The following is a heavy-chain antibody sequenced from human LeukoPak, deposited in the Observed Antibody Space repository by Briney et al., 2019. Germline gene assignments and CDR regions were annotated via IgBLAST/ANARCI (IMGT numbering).Heavy chain of an antibody. D-gene: IGHD5-12*01. Sequence: GGSLRLSCAASGFAFSSYWMHWVRQAPGKGLVWVSRIKSDGSNTTYADSVKGRFTISRDNAKNTLSLQMNSLRAKDTAVYFCARARGGYNGYAFVIWGQGTLVTVSS. CDR1: GFAFSSYW. CDR2: IKSDGSNT. V-gene: IGHV3-74*03. CDR3: ARARGGYNGYAFVI. J-gene: IGHJ4*02.